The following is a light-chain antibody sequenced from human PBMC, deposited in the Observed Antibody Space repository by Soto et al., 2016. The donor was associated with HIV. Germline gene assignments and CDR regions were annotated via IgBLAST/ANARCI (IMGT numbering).Light chain of an antibody. V-gene: IGKV1-NL1*01. CDR3: QQYYSTPSWT. CDR2: AAS. J-gene: IGKJ1*01. Sequence: DIQMTQSPSTLSAPVGDRVTITCRASQGISNSLAWYQQKPGKAPKLLLYAASRLESGVPSRFSGSGSGTDYTLTISSLQPEDFATYYCQQYYSTPSWTFGQGTKVEIK. CDR1: QGISNS.